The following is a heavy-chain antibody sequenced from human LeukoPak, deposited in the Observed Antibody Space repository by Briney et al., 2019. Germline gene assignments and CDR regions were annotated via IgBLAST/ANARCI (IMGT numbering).Heavy chain of an antibody. CDR3: AKDFVVVPGNVNYFDY. J-gene: IGHJ4*02. CDR1: GFTFSIYA. Sequence: PGGSLRLSCAASGFTFSIYAMSWVRQAPGKGLEWVSVISGSGGDTYYADSVKGRFTISRDNSKNTLYLQMNSLRAEDTAVYYCAKDFVVVPGNVNYFDYWGQGTLVTVSS. CDR2: ISGSGGDT. D-gene: IGHD2-21*02. V-gene: IGHV3-23*01.